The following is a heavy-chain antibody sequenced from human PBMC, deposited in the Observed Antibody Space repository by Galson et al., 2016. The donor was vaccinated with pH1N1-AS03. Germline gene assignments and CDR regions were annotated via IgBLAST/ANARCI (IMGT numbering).Heavy chain of an antibody. J-gene: IGHJ4*02. V-gene: IGHV3-11*01. CDR2: ISYTGTKM. CDR3: ATASTDLGYTSGWPGVFDH. CDR1: GFTFSDYY. D-gene: IGHD6-19*01. Sequence: SLRPSCAASGFTFSDYYMSWVRQAPGKGLEWVAYISYTGTKMYYAESVKGRFTISRDSAKNSLYLQMNSLRAEDTAVYYCATASTDLGYTSGWPGVFDHWGQGTLVTVSS.